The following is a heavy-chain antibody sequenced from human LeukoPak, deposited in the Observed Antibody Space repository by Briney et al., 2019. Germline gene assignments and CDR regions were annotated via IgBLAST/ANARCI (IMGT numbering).Heavy chain of an antibody. CDR1: GYTFTDYY. J-gene: IGHJ5*02. Sequence: ASVKLSCKAFGYTFTDYYIQWVRQAPGQGLEWMGWIHHNRGDANYGQKFQGRVTMTRDTSIATAYLELSSLTSDDTAVYYCARETSEAFETWGQGTLVTVSS. D-gene: IGHD2-2*01. CDR3: ARETSEAFET. CDR2: IHHNRGDA. V-gene: IGHV1-2*02.